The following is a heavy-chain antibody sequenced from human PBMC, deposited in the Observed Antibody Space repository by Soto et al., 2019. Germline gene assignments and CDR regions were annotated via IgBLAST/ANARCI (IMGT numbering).Heavy chain of an antibody. CDR2: IKSDGSDT. CDR3: VRVAYGDLGG. V-gene: IGHV3-74*01. Sequence: EVQLVESGGGLVQPGGSLRLSFAPPGFTLSSSGLPWVRQAPGKGRVWVSRIKSDGSDTSYADSVKGRSTISRDNAKNTLYLQMSSLRAEDTAVYYCVRVAYGDLGGWGQGTLVTVSS. J-gene: IGHJ4*02. D-gene: IGHD4-17*01. CDR1: GFTLSSSG.